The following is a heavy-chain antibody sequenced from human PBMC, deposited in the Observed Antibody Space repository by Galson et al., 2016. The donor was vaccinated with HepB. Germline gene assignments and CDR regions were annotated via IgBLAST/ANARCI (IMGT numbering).Heavy chain of an antibody. Sequence: TLSLTCTVSGGSIRSTYHWSWIRHRPGKGLEWIGSIYSKGSTYYNPSFQSRLTISIDTSKNQFSLNLTSVTAADTAFYYCARGDYGMDVWGQGTTVTVSS. CDR1: GGSIRSTYH. V-gene: IGHV4-31*03. J-gene: IGHJ6*02. CDR2: IYSKGST. CDR3: ARGDYGMDV.